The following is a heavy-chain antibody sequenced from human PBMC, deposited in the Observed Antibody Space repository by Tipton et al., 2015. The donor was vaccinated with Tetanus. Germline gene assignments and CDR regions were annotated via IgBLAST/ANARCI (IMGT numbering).Heavy chain of an antibody. CDR3: ARDRGVRGGYYYYHGMDV. CDR2: ISNSGST. Sequence: TLSLTCTVSGDSLSNGDYYWSWIRQPPGEGLEWIGYISNSGSTYYNPSLKSRVTISVDTSQKQISLKVNSVTAADTAVYYCARDRGVRGGYYYYHGMDVWGQGTTVTVSS. V-gene: IGHV4-30-4*01. CDR1: GDSLSNGDYY. J-gene: IGHJ6*02. D-gene: IGHD3-10*01.